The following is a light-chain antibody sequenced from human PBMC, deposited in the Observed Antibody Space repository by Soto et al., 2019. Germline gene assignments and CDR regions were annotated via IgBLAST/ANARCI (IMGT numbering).Light chain of an antibody. CDR1: QSVRSN. Sequence: EIVMTQSPVTLSVSPGERATLSCRASQSVRSNLAWYQQKPGQAPRLLMYDASTRATGIPARFSGSGSGTEFTLTISSLQSEDFAVYYCQQYNNWPQWTLGQGTKVDIK. CDR2: DAS. J-gene: IGKJ1*01. CDR3: QQYNNWPQWT. V-gene: IGKV3-15*01.